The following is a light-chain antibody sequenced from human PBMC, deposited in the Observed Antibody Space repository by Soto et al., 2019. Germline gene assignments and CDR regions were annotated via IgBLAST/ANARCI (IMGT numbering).Light chain of an antibody. CDR2: AAS. Sequence: QSPSSLSASTGDRVTITCRASQGISSYLAWYQQKPGKAPKLLIYAASTLQSGVPSRFSGSGSGTDFTLTISCLQSEDFATYYCQQYNRYWTFGQGTKVDIK. J-gene: IGKJ1*01. CDR3: QQYNRYWT. V-gene: IGKV1-8*01. CDR1: QGISSY.